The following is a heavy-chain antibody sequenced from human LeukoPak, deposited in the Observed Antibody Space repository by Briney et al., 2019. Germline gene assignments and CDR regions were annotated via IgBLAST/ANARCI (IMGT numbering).Heavy chain of an antibody. CDR2: ISSGGSIT. V-gene: IGHV3-11*01. CDR3: AREGYGVPFDF. D-gene: IGHD2-8*01. Sequence: PGGSLRLSCAASGFTFSDYYMGWIRQAPGKGLEWVSYISSGGSITDYADSVKGRFTNSRDNAKNSLYLQMNSLRAEDTAVYYCAREGYGVPFDFWGQGTPVTVSS. J-gene: IGHJ4*02. CDR1: GFTFSDYY.